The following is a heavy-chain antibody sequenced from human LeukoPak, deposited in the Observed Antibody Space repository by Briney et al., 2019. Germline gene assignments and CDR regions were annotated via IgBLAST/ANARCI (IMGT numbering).Heavy chain of an antibody. CDR1: GGSISSSSYY. V-gene: IGHV4-39*07. Sequence: SETLSLTCTISGGSISSSSYYWGWIRQPPGKGLEWIGRIYTSGSANYNPSLRSRVTISVDTSKNQFSLKLSSVTAADTAVYYCARISSSSLGFDPWGQGTLVTVSS. D-gene: IGHD6-13*01. CDR3: ARISSSSLGFDP. J-gene: IGHJ5*02. CDR2: IYTSGSA.